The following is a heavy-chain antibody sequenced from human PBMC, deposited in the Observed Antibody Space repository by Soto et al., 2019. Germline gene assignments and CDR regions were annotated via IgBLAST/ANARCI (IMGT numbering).Heavy chain of an antibody. V-gene: IGHV4-59*12. CDR2: IYYSGST. D-gene: IGHD2-8*01. J-gene: IGHJ6*02. Sequence: SETLSLTCTVSGGSISSYYWSWIRQPPGKGLEWIGYIYYSGSTNYNPSLKSRVTISVDTSKNQFSLKLSSVTAADTAVYYCAREPNCANGTDVSGHGTPVTVAS. CDR1: GGSISSYY. CDR3: AREPNCANGTDV.